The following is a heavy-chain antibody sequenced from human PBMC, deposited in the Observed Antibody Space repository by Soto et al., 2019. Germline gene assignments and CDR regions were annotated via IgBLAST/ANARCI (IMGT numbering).Heavy chain of an antibody. Sequence: WGSLGLSSAASGFTFRNAWINWVRQTPGRGLEWVGRVKSKNDGGTTDFAAPVKGRFAISRDDSKNMVYLEMNSLQTEDTAMYYCTTDPYITTTTVRFDYWGHGTLVTVSS. CDR2: VKSKNDGGTT. CDR1: GFTFRNAW. CDR3: TTDPYITTTTVRFDY. D-gene: IGHD3-22*01. J-gene: IGHJ4*01. V-gene: IGHV3-15*07.